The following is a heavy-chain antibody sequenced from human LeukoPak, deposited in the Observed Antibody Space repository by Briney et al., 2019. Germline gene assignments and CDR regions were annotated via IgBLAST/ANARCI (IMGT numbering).Heavy chain of an antibody. J-gene: IGHJ4*02. CDR3: ARNLEGASPYPFDD. Sequence: PSETLSLTCTVSGGSISSYYWSWIRQPPGKGLEWIGYIYYSGSTNYNPSLKSRVTISVDTSKNQFSLKLSSVTAADTAVYYCARNLEGASPYPFDDWGQGTLVTVSS. V-gene: IGHV4-59*01. CDR1: GGSISSYY. CDR2: IYYSGST. D-gene: IGHD3-16*01.